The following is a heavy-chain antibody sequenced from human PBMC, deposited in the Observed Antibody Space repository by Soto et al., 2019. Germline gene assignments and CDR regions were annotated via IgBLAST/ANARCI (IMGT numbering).Heavy chain of an antibody. Sequence: QVQLVESGGGVVQPGRSLRLSCAASGFTFSSSVMHWVRQAPGKGLEWVAVIWYDGSNKYYADSVKGRFTISRDNSKNTLYLQMNSLRADDTAVYYCARAHYFDSGPLDYWGQGTLVTVSS. D-gene: IGHD3-22*01. CDR3: ARAHYFDSGPLDY. J-gene: IGHJ4*02. V-gene: IGHV3-33*01. CDR2: IWYDGSNK. CDR1: GFTFSSSV.